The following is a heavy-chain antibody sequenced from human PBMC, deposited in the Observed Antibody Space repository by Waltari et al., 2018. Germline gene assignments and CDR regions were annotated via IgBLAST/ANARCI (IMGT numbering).Heavy chain of an antibody. Sequence: QVQLQESGPGLVKPSQTLSLTCTVSGGSISSGSYYWSWIRQPAGKGLEWIGRIYTSGSTNYNPSLKSRVTISVDTSKNQFSLKLSSVTAADTAVYYCARDQNYYDSSGYDHWGQGTLVTVSS. CDR3: ARDQNYYDSSGYDH. J-gene: IGHJ4*02. CDR2: IYTSGST. D-gene: IGHD3-22*01. V-gene: IGHV4-61*02. CDR1: GGSISSGSYY.